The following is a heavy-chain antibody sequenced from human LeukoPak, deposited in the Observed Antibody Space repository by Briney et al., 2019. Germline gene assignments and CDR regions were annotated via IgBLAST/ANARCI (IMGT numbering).Heavy chain of an antibody. D-gene: IGHD2-21*01. V-gene: IGHV1-18*01. CDR1: GYTFTSYG. Sequence: ASAKVSCKASGYTFTSYGISWVRQAPGQGLEWMGWISAYNGNTNYAQKLQGRVTMTTDTSTSTAYMELRSLRSDDTAVYYCAREFQEDPRADYWGQGTLVTVSS. CDR2: ISAYNGNT. J-gene: IGHJ4*02. CDR3: AREFQEDPRADY.